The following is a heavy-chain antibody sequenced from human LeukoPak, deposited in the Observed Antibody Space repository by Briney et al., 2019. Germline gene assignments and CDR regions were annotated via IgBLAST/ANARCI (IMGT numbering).Heavy chain of an antibody. D-gene: IGHD3-10*01. V-gene: IGHV3-30*04. CDR2: ISYDGSNE. Sequence: GGSLRLSCAASGFTFSSYVMHWVRQAPGKGLEWVAIISYDGSNEYYADSVKGRFTISRDNSKNTLYLQMNSLRAADTAVYYCARDPYGSGSYYYYMDVWGKGTTVTVSS. CDR3: ARDPYGSGSYYYYMDV. CDR1: GFTFSSYV. J-gene: IGHJ6*03.